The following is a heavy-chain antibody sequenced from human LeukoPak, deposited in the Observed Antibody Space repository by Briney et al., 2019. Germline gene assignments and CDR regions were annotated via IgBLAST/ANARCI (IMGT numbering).Heavy chain of an antibody. CDR3: STVGGAVAFDY. Sequence: PGGSLRLSCAASGFSFSKAWMSWVRQAPGKGLEGVGRIKGISDGGTTDYAAPVKGRFTISRDDSKNTLYLQMNSLKTEDTAVYFCSTVGGAVAFDYWGQGTLVTVSS. V-gene: IGHV3-15*01. D-gene: IGHD6-19*01. CDR1: GFSFSKAW. J-gene: IGHJ4*02. CDR2: IKGISDGGTT.